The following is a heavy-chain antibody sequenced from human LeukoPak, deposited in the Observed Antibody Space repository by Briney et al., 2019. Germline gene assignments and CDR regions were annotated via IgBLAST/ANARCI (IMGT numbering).Heavy chain of an antibody. V-gene: IGHV3-11*01. Sequence: KAGGSLRLSCAASGFTSSDYYMTWIRQAPGKGLEWVSYISGVASDIYYGDSVKGRFTISRDNAKNSVYLQMNSLRAEDTAVYYCARGGALGMDVWGQGTTVTVSS. CDR1: GFTSSDYY. J-gene: IGHJ6*02. CDR2: ISGVASDI. CDR3: ARGGALGMDV. D-gene: IGHD1-26*01.